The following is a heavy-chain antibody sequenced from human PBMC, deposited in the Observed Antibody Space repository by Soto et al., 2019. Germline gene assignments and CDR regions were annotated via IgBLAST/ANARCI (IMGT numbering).Heavy chain of an antibody. J-gene: IGHJ4*02. CDR3: ARVGGFGATTIDY. CDR1: GGSISSSSYY. CDR2: IYYSGST. V-gene: IGHV4-39*01. D-gene: IGHD3-10*01. Sequence: LSLTCTVSGGSISSSSYYWGWIRQPPGKGLEWIGSIYYSGSTYYNPSLKSRVTISVDTSKNQFSLKLSSVTAADTAVYYCARVGGFGATTIDYWGQGTLGTVSS.